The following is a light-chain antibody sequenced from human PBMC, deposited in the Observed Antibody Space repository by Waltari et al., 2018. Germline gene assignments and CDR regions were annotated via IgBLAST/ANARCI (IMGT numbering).Light chain of an antibody. J-gene: IGLJ2*01. CDR1: SSDIGRYNY. CDR3: SSYTNSGNVV. Sequence: QSALTQPASVSGSPGQAITISCTGTSSDIGRYNYVSWYQQHPGKAPNPVISEVSNRPPVVFMRLSGSKSGNTASLTISGLQAEDGAHYYCSSYTNSGNVVFGGGTKLTVL. CDR2: EVS. V-gene: IGLV2-14*01.